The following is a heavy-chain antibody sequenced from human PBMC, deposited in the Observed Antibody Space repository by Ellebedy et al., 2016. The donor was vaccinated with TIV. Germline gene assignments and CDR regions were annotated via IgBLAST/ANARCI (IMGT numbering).Heavy chain of an antibody. J-gene: IGHJ4*02. Sequence: GGSLRLSCAASGFTFSDYYISWIRQAPGKGLEWVSYISSSSSYTNYADSVKGRFAISRDNAKNSMYLQMNSLRDEDTAVYYCARDQWLGRAYYFDYWGQGTLLTVSS. D-gene: IGHD6-19*01. CDR2: ISSSSSYT. CDR1: GFTFSDYY. CDR3: ARDQWLGRAYYFDY. V-gene: IGHV3-11*06.